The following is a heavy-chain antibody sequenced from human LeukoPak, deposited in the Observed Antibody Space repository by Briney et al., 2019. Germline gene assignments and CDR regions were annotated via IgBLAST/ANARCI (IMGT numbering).Heavy chain of an antibody. CDR1: GFTFSSYE. D-gene: IGHD5-18*01. V-gene: IGHV3-48*03. Sequence: GGSLRLSCAASGFTFSSYEMNWVRQAPGKGPEWVSYISRSGSTKYYADSVKGRFTISRDNAKNSLYLQMNSLRAEDTAVYYCARDLVDTAMVTGFFDYWGQGTLVTVSS. CDR3: ARDLVDTAMVTGFFDY. CDR2: ISRSGSTK. J-gene: IGHJ4*02.